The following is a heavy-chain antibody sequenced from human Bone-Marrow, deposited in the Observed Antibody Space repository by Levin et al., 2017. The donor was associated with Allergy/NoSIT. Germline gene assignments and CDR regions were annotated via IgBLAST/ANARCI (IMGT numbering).Heavy chain of an antibody. CDR2: INPKTGGT. J-gene: IGHJ3*01. CDR1: GYTLTDYY. Sequence: GESLKISCKASGYTLTDYYLHWVRQAPGQGLEWMGRINPKTGGTNYTQKFQGRVTMTRDASISTAYMELSRLTSDDTAVYYCTRAVDAFDVWGRGTMVTVFS. V-gene: IGHV1-2*06. CDR3: TRAVDAFDV.